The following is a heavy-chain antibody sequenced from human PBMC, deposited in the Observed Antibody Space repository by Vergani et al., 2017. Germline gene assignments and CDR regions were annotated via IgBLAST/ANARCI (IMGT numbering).Heavy chain of an antibody. V-gene: IGHV4-59*05. Sequence: QVQLQESGPGLVKPSETLSLTCTVSGGSISSYYWSWIRQPPGKGLEWIGSIYYSGSTYYNPSLKSRVTISVDTSKNQFSLKLSSVTAADTAVYYCARRLSSSWYFDYWGQGTLVTVSS. D-gene: IGHD6-13*01. J-gene: IGHJ4*02. CDR3: ARRLSSSWYFDY. CDR2: IYYSGST. CDR1: GGSISSYY.